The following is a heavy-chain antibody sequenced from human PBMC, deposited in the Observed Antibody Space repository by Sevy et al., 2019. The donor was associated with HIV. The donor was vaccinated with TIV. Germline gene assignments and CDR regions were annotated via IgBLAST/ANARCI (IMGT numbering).Heavy chain of an antibody. J-gene: IGHJ6*02. CDR2: IRSNANSYAT. D-gene: IGHD4-4*01. Sequence: GGSLRLSCAASGFTFSGSAMHWVHQASGKGLEWVGRIRSNANSYATAYAGSVKGRFTISRDDSKNTAYLQMNSLKTEDTAVYYCTSEDTVTAPNYYYYYGMDVWGQGTTVTVSS. CDR1: GFTFSGSA. CDR3: TSEDTVTAPNYYYYYGMDV. V-gene: IGHV3-73*01.